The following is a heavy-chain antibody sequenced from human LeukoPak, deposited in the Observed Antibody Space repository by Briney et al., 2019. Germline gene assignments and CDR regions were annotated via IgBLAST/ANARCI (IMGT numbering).Heavy chain of an antibody. CDR1: GFTFSSYA. J-gene: IGHJ4*02. D-gene: IGHD3-3*01. CDR3: ARGGNGYYYFDY. Sequence: GGSLRLSCAASGFTFSSYAMIWVRQAPGKGLGWVAVISYDGSNKYFADSVKGRFTISRGNSKNTLYLQMNSLRAEDTAVYYCARGGNGYYYFDYWGQGTLVTVSS. CDR2: ISYDGSNK. V-gene: IGHV3-30-3*01.